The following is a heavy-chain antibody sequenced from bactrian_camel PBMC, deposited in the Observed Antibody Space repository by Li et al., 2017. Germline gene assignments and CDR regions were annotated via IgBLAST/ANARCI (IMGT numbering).Heavy chain of an antibody. V-gene: IGHV3S40*01. J-gene: IGHJ4*01. CDR2: IYIPGGYT. D-gene: IGHD1*01. CDR3: AADSDVNIPPSLALESKRWNY. Sequence: LVESGGGSVQAGGSLRLSCAASGYTRASGVMGWFRQAPGKGREGVATIYIPGGYTLYADSVKGRFTLSQDNAKNTVSLQMSSLKPEDTATYYCAADSDVNIPPSLALESKRWNYWGQGTQVTVS. CDR1: GYTRASGV.